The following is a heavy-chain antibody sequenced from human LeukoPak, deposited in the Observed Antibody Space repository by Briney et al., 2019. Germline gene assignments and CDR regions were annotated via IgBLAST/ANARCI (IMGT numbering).Heavy chain of an antibody. Sequence: GGSLRLSCAASGFTFSSYAMSWVRQAPGKGLEWVSAISGSGGSTYYADSVKGRFTISRDNSKNTLYLQMNSLRAEDTAVYYCADPMERSSSWYRAPSFRGMDVWGQGTTVTVSS. CDR2: ISGSGGST. D-gene: IGHD6-13*01. J-gene: IGHJ6*02. CDR3: ADPMERSSSWYRAPSFRGMDV. V-gene: IGHV3-23*01. CDR1: GFTFSSYA.